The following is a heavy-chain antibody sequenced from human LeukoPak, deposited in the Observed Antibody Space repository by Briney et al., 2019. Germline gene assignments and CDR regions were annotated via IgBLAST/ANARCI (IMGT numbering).Heavy chain of an antibody. D-gene: IGHD3-22*01. CDR2: INHSGST. CDR3: ARPYYYDSSGEDAFDI. CDR1: GGSFSGYY. V-gene: IGHV4-34*01. Sequence: SETLSLTCVVYGGSFSGYYWSWIRQPPGKGLEWIGEINHSGSTNYNPSLKSRVTISVDTSKNQFSLKLSSVTAADTAVYYCARPYYYDSSGEDAFDIWGQGTMVTVSS. J-gene: IGHJ3*02.